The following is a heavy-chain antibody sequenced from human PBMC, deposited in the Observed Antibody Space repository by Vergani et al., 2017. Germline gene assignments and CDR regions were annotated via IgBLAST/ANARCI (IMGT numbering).Heavy chain of an antibody. CDR3: ANDAGDSRGPYYYYGMDV. J-gene: IGHJ6*02. CDR1: GFTFSSYA. CDR2: ISGSGGST. V-gene: IGHV3-23*01. D-gene: IGHD5-12*01. Sequence: EVQLLESGGGLVQPGGSLRLSCAASGFTFSSYAMSWVRQAPGKGLEWVSAISGSGGSTYYADSVKGRFTISRDNSKNTLYLQMNSLRAEDTAVYYCANDAGDSRGPYYYYGMDVWGQGTTVTVSS.